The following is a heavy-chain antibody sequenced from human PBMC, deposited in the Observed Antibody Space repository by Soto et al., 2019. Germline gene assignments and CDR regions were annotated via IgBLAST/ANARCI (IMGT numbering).Heavy chain of an antibody. V-gene: IGHV2-5*01. J-gene: IGHJ6*02. CDR2: IYCYDDK. CDR3: IQSRCGGDCLQSYASYYYYGMDV. Sequence: SGPTLVNPTQTLTLTCTFSAFSLSTGGVGVGWIRQPPGKALEWLALIYCYDDKRYSPSLRSRLTITKDTSKNQVVLTMSNMDPVDTATYYCIQSRCGGDCLQSYASYYYYGMDVWGQGTTVTSP. CDR1: AFSLSTGGVG. D-gene: IGHD2-21*02.